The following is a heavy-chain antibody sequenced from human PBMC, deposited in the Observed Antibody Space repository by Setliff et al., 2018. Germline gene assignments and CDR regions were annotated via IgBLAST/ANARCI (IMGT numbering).Heavy chain of an antibody. D-gene: IGHD3-22*01. V-gene: IGHV4-34*01. CDR2: INHSGST. CDR3: ARAVGVANPYYYDSSGYSSFDY. J-gene: IGHJ4*02. CDR1: GGSFSTYY. Sequence: PSETLSLTCAVYGGSFSTYYWIWIRQPPGKGLEWIGEINHSGSTNYNPSLKSRVTISVDTSKNQFSLKLSSVTAADTAVYYCARAVGVANPYYYDSSGYSSFDYWGQGTLVTVSS.